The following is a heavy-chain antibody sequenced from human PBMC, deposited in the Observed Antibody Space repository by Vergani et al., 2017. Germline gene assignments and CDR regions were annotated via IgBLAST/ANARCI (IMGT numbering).Heavy chain of an antibody. CDR2: IIPILGIA. CDR3: AIAVAGTGFDY. J-gene: IGHJ4*02. V-gene: IGHV1-69*02. CDR1: GGTFSSYT. Sequence: QVQLVQSGAEVKKPGSSVKVSCKASGGTFSSYTISWVRQAPGQGLEWMGRIIPILGIANYAQKFQGRVTITADKSTSTAYMELSSLRSEDTAVYYCAIAVAGTGFDYWGQGTLVTVSS. D-gene: IGHD6-19*01.